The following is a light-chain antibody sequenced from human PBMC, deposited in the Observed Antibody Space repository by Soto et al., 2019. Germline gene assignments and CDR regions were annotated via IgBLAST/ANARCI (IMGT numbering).Light chain of an antibody. CDR1: QSVSSSY. CDR3: QQYGSSPIVT. CDR2: GAS. Sequence: EIVLTQSPGTLSLSPGERATLSCRASQSVSSSYLAWYQQKPGQAPRLLIYGASSGATGIPDRFSGSGSGTDFTLTISRLEPEDFAVYYCQQYGSSPIVTFGPGTKVDIK. V-gene: IGKV3-20*01. J-gene: IGKJ3*01.